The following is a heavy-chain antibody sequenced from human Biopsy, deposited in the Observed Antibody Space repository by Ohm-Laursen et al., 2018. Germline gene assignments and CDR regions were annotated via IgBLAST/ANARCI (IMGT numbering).Heavy chain of an antibody. V-gene: IGHV1-69*10. CDR2: IIPILRTT. J-gene: IGHJ4*02. CDR3: AREAIGYQLPCDD. Sequence: VKISCKTYTGTFDSYGVTWVRQAPGQGLEWMGRIIPILRTTTYAPKFQGRVTFTADKSSSTAYLELSSLTSEDTAMFYCAREAIGYQLPCDDWGQGTLVTVSS. D-gene: IGHD2-15*01. CDR1: TGTFDSYG.